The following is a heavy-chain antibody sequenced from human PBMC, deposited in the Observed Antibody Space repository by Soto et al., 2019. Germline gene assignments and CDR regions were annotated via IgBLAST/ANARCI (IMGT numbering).Heavy chain of an antibody. J-gene: IGHJ6*02. CDR1: GVSVSINSAA. D-gene: IGHD6-13*01. Sequence: SVSLTCASSGVSVSINSAAWHWIRQSPSRGLEWLGRTYYRSKWYNDYAVSVKSRITINPDTSKNQFSLQLNSVTPEDTAVYYCARDRAYSSTWPTRDYYYGMDVWGQGTTVPVPS. CDR3: ARDRAYSSTWPTRDYYYGMDV. CDR2: TYYRSKWYN. V-gene: IGHV6-1*01.